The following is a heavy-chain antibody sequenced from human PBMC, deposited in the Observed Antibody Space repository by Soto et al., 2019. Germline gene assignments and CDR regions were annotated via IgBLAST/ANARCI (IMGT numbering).Heavy chain of an antibody. CDR1: GYSFTSYW. Sequence: GESLKISCKGSGYSFTSYWIGWVRQMPGKGLEWMGIIYPGDSDTRYSPSFQGQVTISADKSISTAYLQWSSLKASDTAMYYCASSANWNRSHYYYMDVWGKGTTVTVSS. J-gene: IGHJ6*03. CDR2: IYPGDSDT. D-gene: IGHD1-20*01. V-gene: IGHV5-51*01. CDR3: ASSANWNRSHYYYMDV.